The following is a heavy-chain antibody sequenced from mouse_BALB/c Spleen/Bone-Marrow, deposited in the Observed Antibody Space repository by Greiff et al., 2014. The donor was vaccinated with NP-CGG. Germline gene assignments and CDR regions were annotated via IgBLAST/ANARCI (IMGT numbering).Heavy chain of an antibody. CDR1: GYTFTSYW. CDR2: IDPSDSYT. V-gene: IGHV1-69*02. J-gene: IGHJ4*01. D-gene: IGHD2-3*01. CDR3: ARWLLRYYAMDD. Sequence: QVQLQQPGAELVKPGASVKLSCKASGYTFTSYWMHWVKQRPGQGLEWIGEIDPSDSYTNYYQKFKGKATLTVDKSSSTAYMQLSSLTSEDSAVYFCARWLLRYYAMDDWGQGTSVTVSS.